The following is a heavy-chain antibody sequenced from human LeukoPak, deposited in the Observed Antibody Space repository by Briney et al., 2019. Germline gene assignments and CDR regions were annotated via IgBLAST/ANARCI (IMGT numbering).Heavy chain of an antibody. CDR3: AKYGPSGTYLGDY. CDR2: IGGSGGTT. Sequence: GGSLRLSCAASGFTFDSYSMGWVRQAPGKGLEWDSAIGGSGGTTYYPDSVKGRFTISRDNSRNTLYLQMSGLRAEDTAVYYCAKYGPSGTYLGDYWGPGTLVTVSS. J-gene: IGHJ4*02. D-gene: IGHD1-26*01. V-gene: IGHV3-23*01. CDR1: GFTFDSYS.